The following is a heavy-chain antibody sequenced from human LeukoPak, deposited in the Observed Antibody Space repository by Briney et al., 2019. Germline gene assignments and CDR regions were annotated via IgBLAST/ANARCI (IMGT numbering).Heavy chain of an antibody. J-gene: IGHJ4*02. V-gene: IGHV3-30*18. Sequence: GGSLRLSCAASGFTFSSYGMHWVRQAPGKGLEWVAVISYDGSNKYYADSVKGRFTISSDNSKNTLYLQMNSLRAEDTAVYYCANRYCSGGSCDYYFDYWGKGTLVTVSS. D-gene: IGHD2-15*01. CDR1: GFTFSSYG. CDR2: ISYDGSNK. CDR3: ANRYCSGGSCDYYFDY.